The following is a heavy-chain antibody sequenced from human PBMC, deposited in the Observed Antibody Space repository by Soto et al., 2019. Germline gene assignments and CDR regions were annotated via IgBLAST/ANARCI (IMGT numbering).Heavy chain of an antibody. CDR2: INAGNGNT. J-gene: IGHJ4*02. V-gene: IGHV1-3*01. D-gene: IGHD6-19*01. CDR1: GYTFTSYA. Sequence: QVQLVQSGAEVKKPGASVKVSCKASGYTFTSYAMHWVRQAPGQRLEWMGWINAGNGNTKYSQKFQGRVTITRDTSASSADMERSSLRSEDTAVYYCARVVSGGYRQPLFFFDYWGQGTLVTVSS. CDR3: ARVVSGGYRQPLFFFDY.